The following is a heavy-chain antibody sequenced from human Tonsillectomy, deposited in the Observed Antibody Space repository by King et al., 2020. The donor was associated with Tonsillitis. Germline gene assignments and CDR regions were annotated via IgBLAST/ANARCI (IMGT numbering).Heavy chain of an antibody. Sequence: QLQESGPGLVKPSETLSLTCTVSGGSISSYYWNWIRQPPGKELEWIGYIYYSGSTNYNPSLKSRVTISVDTSQNHFSLKLTSVTAADTAVYYCARGGRDSGSPGRVDYWGQGTLVTVSS. V-gene: IGHV4-59*01. CDR1: GGSISSYY. CDR2: IYYSGST. CDR3: ARGGRDSGSPGRVDY. D-gene: IGHD1-26*01. J-gene: IGHJ4*02.